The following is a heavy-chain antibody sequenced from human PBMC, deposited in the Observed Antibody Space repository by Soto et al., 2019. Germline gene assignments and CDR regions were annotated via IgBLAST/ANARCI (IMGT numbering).Heavy chain of an antibody. Sequence: ASLKVSCEASGYTFTGYYMHWVRQAPGQGLEWMGWINPNSGGTNYAQKFQGRVTMTRDTSISTAYMEPSRLRSDDTAVYYCARDEIVPAAIAYYGMDVWGQGTTVTVSS. CDR3: ARDEIVPAAIAYYGMDV. J-gene: IGHJ6*02. CDR1: GYTFTGYY. V-gene: IGHV1-2*02. CDR2: INPNSGGT. D-gene: IGHD2-2*02.